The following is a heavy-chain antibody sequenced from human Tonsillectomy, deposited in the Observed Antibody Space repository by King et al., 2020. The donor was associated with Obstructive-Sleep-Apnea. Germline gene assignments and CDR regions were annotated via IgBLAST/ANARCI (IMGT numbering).Heavy chain of an antibody. D-gene: IGHD1-7*01. CDR2: IYYSGST. CDR3: ARAYKLELRALDY. J-gene: IGHJ4*02. CDR1: GGSISSSSYY. V-gene: IGHV4-39*07. Sequence: QLQESGPGLVKPSETLSLTCTVSGGSISSSSYYWGWIRQPPGKGLEWIGSIYYSGSTYYNPPLKSRVTISVDTSKNQFSLKLSSVTAADTAVYYCARAYKLELRALDYWGQGTLVTVSS.